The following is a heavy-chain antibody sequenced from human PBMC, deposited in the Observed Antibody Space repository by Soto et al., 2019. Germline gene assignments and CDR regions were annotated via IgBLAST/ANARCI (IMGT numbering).Heavy chain of an antibody. CDR2: INHSGAT. V-gene: IGHV4-61*01. CDR1: GASVSGASYY. J-gene: IGHJ4*02. Sequence: QVQLQESGPGLVQPSETLSLSCTVSGASVSGASYYWSWIRQPPGKGLEWIGNINHSGATNYDPSRKTRATISVDASKKQFSLKLSSVTSADTAVYYCARGLDFFGSGSPDLNGYWGQGSLVTVSS. CDR3: ARGLDFFGSGSPDLNGY. D-gene: IGHD3-10*01.